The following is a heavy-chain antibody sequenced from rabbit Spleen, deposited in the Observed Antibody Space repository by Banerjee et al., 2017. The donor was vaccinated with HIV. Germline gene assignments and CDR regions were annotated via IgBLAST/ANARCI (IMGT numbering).Heavy chain of an antibody. J-gene: IGHJ4*01. Sequence: QEQLEESGGDLVKPGASLTLTCIASGVSFSGSSYMCWVRQAPGKGLEWIACIDAGSSGDTYFATWAKGRFTISKISSSTVTLQMTRLTAADTASYFCARDLAGVSGSNFNLWGPGTLVTVS. CDR2: IDAGSSGDT. V-gene: IGHV1S45*01. CDR1: GVSFSGSSY. CDR3: ARDLAGVSGSNFNL. D-gene: IGHD4-2*01.